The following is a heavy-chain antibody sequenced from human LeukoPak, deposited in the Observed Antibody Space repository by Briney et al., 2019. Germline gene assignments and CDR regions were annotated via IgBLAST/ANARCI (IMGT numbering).Heavy chain of an antibody. J-gene: IGHJ6*03. CDR1: GFTFSSYE. V-gene: IGHV3-48*03. CDR2: ISSGGSGK. D-gene: IGHD2/OR15-2a*01. CDR3: ARVINFYYYMDV. Sequence: GGSLRLSCAASGFTFSSYEMNWVRQAPGKGLEWVSYISSGGSGKYYTDSVKGRFTISRDNAKNSLYLQMNSLRAEDTAIYYCARVINFYYYMDVWGKGTTVTISS.